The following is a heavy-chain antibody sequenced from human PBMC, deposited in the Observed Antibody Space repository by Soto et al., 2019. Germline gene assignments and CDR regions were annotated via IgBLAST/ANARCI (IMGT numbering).Heavy chain of an antibody. CDR2: TYYRSKWYN. Sequence: QVQLQQSGPGLVKPSQTLSLTCAISGDSVSSNSAAWNWIRQSPSRGLEWLGRTYYRSKWYNDYAVSVKSRITINPDTSKNQFSLQLNSVTPEDTAVYYCARDRARYSGYDLSGHYYYYGMDVWGQGTTVTVSS. D-gene: IGHD5-12*01. V-gene: IGHV6-1*01. CDR3: ARDRARYSGYDLSGHYYYYGMDV. J-gene: IGHJ6*02. CDR1: GDSVSSNSAA.